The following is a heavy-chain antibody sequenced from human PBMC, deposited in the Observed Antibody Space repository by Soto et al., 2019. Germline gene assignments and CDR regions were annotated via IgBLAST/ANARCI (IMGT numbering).Heavy chain of an antibody. Sequence: EVQLLESGGGLVQPGGSLRLSCAASGFTFSTYAMSWVRQAPGKGLEWVSGIFGNGGGISYADSVKGRFTISRDNSNNMLYQQMHSLRVEDTAVYYCAKDRQPDGLWSFDHWGQGTLVTVSS. V-gene: IGHV3-23*01. CDR1: GFTFSTYA. J-gene: IGHJ4*02. D-gene: IGHD2-8*01. CDR3: AKDRQPDGLWSFDH. CDR2: IFGNGGGI.